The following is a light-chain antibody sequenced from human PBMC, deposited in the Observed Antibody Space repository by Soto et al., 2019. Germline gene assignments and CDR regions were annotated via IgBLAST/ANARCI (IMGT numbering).Light chain of an antibody. CDR1: QSISSR. CDR2: DAS. Sequence: DIQMTQSPSTLSASVGDRVTITCRASQSISSRLAWYQQKPGKAPKFLVYDASNLESGVPSRFSGSGSGTEFTLTISSLQHDDFETYSCQQYNSYSVTFGQGTKVDIK. CDR3: QQYNSYSVT. V-gene: IGKV1-5*01. J-gene: IGKJ1*01.